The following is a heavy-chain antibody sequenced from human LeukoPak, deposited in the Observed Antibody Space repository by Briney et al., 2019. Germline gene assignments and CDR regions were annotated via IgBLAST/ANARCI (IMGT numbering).Heavy chain of an antibody. CDR1: GYTFTSYY. J-gene: IGHJ3*02. Sequence: APVKVSCKASGYTFTSYYMHWVRQAPGQGLEWMGIINPSGGSTSYAQKFQGRVTMTRDTSTSTVYMELSSLRSEDTAVYYCARSGWDDAFDIWGQGTMVTVSS. D-gene: IGHD6-19*01. V-gene: IGHV1-46*01. CDR2: INPSGGST. CDR3: ARSGWDDAFDI.